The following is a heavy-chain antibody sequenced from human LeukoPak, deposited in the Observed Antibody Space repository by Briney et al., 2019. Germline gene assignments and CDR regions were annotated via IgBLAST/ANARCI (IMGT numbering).Heavy chain of an antibody. D-gene: IGHD3-3*01. Sequence: SETLSLTCTVSGGSISSSSDDWGWIRQPPGKGLEWIGSIYYSGSTYYNPSLKSRVTISIDTSKNQFSLNLSSVTAADTAVYYCARVKEAFGGWLDPWGQGALVTVSS. J-gene: IGHJ5*02. V-gene: IGHV4-39*01. CDR2: IYYSGST. CDR1: GGSISSSSDD. CDR3: ARVKEAFGGWLDP.